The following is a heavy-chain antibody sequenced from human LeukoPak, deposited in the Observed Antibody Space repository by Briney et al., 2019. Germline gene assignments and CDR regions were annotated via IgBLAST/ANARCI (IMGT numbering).Heavy chain of an antibody. Sequence: SETLSLTCSVSGGSISSYFSSWIRQPPGKGLERIGYINHSGNTYYNPSLKSRVTISVDTSKNQLSLKLSSVTAADTAVYYCARGQGSGSYYLDYWGQGTLVTVSS. CDR1: GGSISSYF. CDR2: INHSGNT. J-gene: IGHJ4*02. V-gene: IGHV4-59*01. D-gene: IGHD1-26*01. CDR3: ARGQGSGSYYLDY.